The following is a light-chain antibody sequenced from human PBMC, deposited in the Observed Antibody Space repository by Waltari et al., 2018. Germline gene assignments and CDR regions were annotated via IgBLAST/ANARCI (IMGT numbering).Light chain of an antibody. Sequence: QSALTQPASVSGSPGQSITISCTGTSSDVGGYNSVSWYQQHPGKAPKLMIYDVSKRPSGVSNRCSASKSGNTASLTISGLQAEDEADYYCSSYTSSSTWVFGGGTKLTVL. J-gene: IGLJ3*02. V-gene: IGLV2-14*01. CDR1: SSDVGGYNS. CDR2: DVS. CDR3: SSYTSSSTWV.